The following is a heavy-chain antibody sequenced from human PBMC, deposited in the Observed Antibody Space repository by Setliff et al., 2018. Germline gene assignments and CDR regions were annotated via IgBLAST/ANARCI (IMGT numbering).Heavy chain of an antibody. V-gene: IGHV4-61*09. CDR2: VYSTGST. CDR1: GASISSGSHY. J-gene: IGHJ5*01. D-gene: IGHD2-15*01. Sequence: SETLSLTCNVSGASISSGSHYWSWIRQSAGEKPTWIGHVYSTGSTNYNPSFESRVSISVDKSNNQFSLKMTSVTAADTAMYYCVRDRYGRNSDGSGVYNWFDSWGQGTKVTVSS. CDR3: VRDRYGRNSDGSGVYNWFDS.